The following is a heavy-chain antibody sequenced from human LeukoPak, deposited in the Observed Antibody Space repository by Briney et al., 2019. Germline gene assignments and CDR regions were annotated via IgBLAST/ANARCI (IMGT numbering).Heavy chain of an antibody. CDR1: GFTFSYYT. CDR3: ARVLNYYDSSGYYFSY. D-gene: IGHD3-22*01. J-gene: IGHJ4*02. CDR2: ISYDGSNE. Sequence: PGGSLRLSCAASGFTFSYYTMHWVRQAPGKGLGWVAVISYDGSNEYYADSVKGRFTISRDNSKNTLYLQMNSLRVEDTAMYYCARVLNYYDSSGYYFSYWGQGTLVTVSS. V-gene: IGHV3-30-3*01.